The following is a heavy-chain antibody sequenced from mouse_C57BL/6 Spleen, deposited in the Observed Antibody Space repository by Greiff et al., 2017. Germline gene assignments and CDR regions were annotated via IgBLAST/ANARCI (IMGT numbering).Heavy chain of an antibody. V-gene: IGHV2-5*01. Sequence: QVQLQQSGPGLVQPSQSLSITCTVSSFSLTSYGVHWVRQSPGKGLEWLGVIWRGGSTDYNAAFMSRLSITKDNSKSQVFFKMNSLQADDTAIYYCAKLNDGYYVRAMDYWGQGTSVTVSS. CDR1: SFSLTSYG. CDR2: IWRGGST. J-gene: IGHJ4*01. D-gene: IGHD2-3*01. CDR3: AKLNDGYYVRAMDY.